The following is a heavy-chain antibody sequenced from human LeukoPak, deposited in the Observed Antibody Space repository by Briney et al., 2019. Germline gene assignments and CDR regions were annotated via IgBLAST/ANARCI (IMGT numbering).Heavy chain of an antibody. CDR2: INPSGGST. V-gene: IGHV1-46*01. Sequence: ASVKVSCKASGYTFTSYYMHWVRQAPGQGLEWMGIINPSGGSTSYAQKFQGRVTMTRDTSTSTVYMELSSLRSEDTAAYYCARDSIFLEKPHYYGSGSPNLYFDYWGQGTLVTVSS. CDR3: ARDSIFLEKPHYYGSGSPNLYFDY. D-gene: IGHD3-10*01. CDR1: GYTFTSYY. J-gene: IGHJ4*02.